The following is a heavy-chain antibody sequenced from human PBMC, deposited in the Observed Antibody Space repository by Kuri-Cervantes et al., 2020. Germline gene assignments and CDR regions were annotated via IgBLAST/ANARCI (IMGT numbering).Heavy chain of an antibody. D-gene: IGHD3-10*01. Sequence: GGSLRLSCAASGFSFGDYMSWTRQAPGKGLEWVSSISWNRGLIAYAASVKGRFTISRDNAKNALYLEMNNLKPADTALYYCVKDRSSGSWHDAFEHWGQGTVVTVSS. CDR1: GFSFGDY. J-gene: IGHJ3*01. CDR2: ISWNRGLI. CDR3: VKDRSSGSWHDAFEH. V-gene: IGHV3-9*01.